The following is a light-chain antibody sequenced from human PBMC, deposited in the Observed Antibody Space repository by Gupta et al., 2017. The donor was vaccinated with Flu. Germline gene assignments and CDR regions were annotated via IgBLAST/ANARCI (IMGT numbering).Light chain of an antibody. CDR2: GTS. CDR3: HQYGSVPWT. J-gene: IGKJ1*01. CDR1: QSVGYNF. Sequence: VLTQSPGTLSLSPGESATLSCKTRQSVGYNFLAWFQQKPGQPPRLLIYGTSTRATGIPNRFGGSGSGTDFTLTISRLEPEDSAVYFCHQYGSVPWTFGRGTKVEIK. V-gene: IGKV3-20*01.